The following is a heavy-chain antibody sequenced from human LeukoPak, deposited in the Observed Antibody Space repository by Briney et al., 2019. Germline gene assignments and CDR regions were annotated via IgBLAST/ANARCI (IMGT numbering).Heavy chain of an antibody. CDR2: IIPIFGTA. D-gene: IGHD6-6*01. CDR1: GYTFTSYA. Sequence: ASVKVSCKASGYTFTSYAMNWVRQAPGQGLEWMGGIIPIFGTANYAQKFQGRVTITTDESTSTAYMELSSLRSEDTAVYYCARDGGTPGSSSPFDYWGQGTLVTVSS. V-gene: IGHV1-69*05. J-gene: IGHJ4*02. CDR3: ARDGGTPGSSSPFDY.